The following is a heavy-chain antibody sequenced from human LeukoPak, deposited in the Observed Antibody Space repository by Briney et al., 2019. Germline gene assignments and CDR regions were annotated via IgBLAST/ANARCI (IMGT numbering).Heavy chain of an antibody. CDR3: AKDKGAVDDAFDI. J-gene: IGHJ3*02. V-gene: IGHV3-9*01. CDR1: GFTFDDYA. Sequence: GRSLRLSCAVSGFTFDDYAMHWVRQAPGKGLEWVSGISWNSGSIGYADSVKGRFTISRDNAKNSLYLQMNSLRAEDTALYYCAKDKGAVDDAFDIWGQGTMVTVSS. CDR2: ISWNSGSI. D-gene: IGHD6-19*01.